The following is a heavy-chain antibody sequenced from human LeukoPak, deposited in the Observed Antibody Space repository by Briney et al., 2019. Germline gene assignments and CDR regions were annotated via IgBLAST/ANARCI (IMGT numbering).Heavy chain of an antibody. CDR1: GGSISSYY. CDR3: ASQTVVAATWNY. CDR2: IYYSGST. J-gene: IGHJ4*02. Sequence: SETLSLICTVSGGSISSYYWSWIRQPPGKGLEWIGYIYYSGSTNYNPSLKSRVTISVDTSKNQFSLKLSSVTAADTAVYYCASQTVVAATWNYWGQGTLVTVSS. D-gene: IGHD2-15*01. V-gene: IGHV4-59*08.